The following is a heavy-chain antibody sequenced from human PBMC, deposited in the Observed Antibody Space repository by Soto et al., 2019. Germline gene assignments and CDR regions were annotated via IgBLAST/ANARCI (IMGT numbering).Heavy chain of an antibody. J-gene: IGHJ5*02. V-gene: IGHV3-23*01. CDR2: IGGDGAST. CDR3: THDQDGEWWFSQGWFDP. D-gene: IGHD2-15*01. Sequence: EVQLLESGGGLVQPGGSLRLSCAASGFAFSSYAMSWVRQSSGKGLEWVAAIGGDGASTYYADSVRGRFIISRDNSKNTLFLHMTRLSAEDTAVYYCTHDQDGEWWFSQGWFDPWGQGSLMTVSS. CDR1: GFAFSSYA.